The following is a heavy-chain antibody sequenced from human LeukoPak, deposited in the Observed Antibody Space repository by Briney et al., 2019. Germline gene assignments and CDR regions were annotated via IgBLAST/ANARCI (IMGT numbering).Heavy chain of an antibody. CDR2: IFYSVST. CDR1: SGSISTSNYY. D-gene: IGHD3-22*01. Sequence: SETLSLTCTDPSGSISTSNYYWGWASQPPGNALEWIGNIFYSVSTYYSPSLKSRVTISVDTSKNQFSLKLSSVTAADTAVYYCAREGRWGYYDSSGYQIWGQGTLVTVSS. J-gene: IGHJ4*02. CDR3: AREGRWGYYDSSGYQI. V-gene: IGHV4-39*07.